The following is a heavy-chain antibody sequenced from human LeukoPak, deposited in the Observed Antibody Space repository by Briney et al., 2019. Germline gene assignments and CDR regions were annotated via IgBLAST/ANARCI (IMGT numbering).Heavy chain of an antibody. CDR2: FDPEDGET. D-gene: IGHD5-18*01. J-gene: IGHJ4*02. V-gene: IGHV1-24*01. CDR1: GYTLTELS. Sequence: ASVKVSCKVSGYTLTELSMHWVRQAPGKGLEWMGGFDPEDGETIYAQKFQGRVTMTEDTSTDTAYMELSSLRSEDTAVYYCARDTRRGYSYGPFDYWGQGTLVTVSS. CDR3: ARDTRRGYSYGPFDY.